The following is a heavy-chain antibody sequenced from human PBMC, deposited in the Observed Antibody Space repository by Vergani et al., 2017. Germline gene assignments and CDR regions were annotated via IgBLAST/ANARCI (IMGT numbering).Heavy chain of an antibody. Sequence: EVQLLESGGGLVQPGGSLRLSCAASGFTFSSYAMSWVRQVPGKGLEWVSGISGSGGNTYYANSVKGRFTISRYNSKNTLYLQMNSLRADDTAVYYCAKGVYCSSTSCYEGRGYYYGMGVWGQGTTVTFSS. CDR3: AKGVYCSSTSCYEGRGYYYGMGV. CDR1: GFTFSSYA. V-gene: IGHV3-23*01. J-gene: IGHJ6*02. D-gene: IGHD2-2*01. CDR2: ISGSGGNT.